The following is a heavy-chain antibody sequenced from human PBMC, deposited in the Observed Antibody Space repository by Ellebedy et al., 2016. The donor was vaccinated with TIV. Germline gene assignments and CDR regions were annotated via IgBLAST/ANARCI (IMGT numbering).Heavy chain of an antibody. CDR2: INSDGSGT. Sequence: LSLTCAASGFTFSSNWMHWVRQAPGKGMVWVSRINSDGSGTTYADSVKGRFPISRENAKNALFLQMDGLRVDDSAVYYCVEFGVFNLWGQGAPVSVSS. CDR3: VEFGVFNL. J-gene: IGHJ5*02. D-gene: IGHD3-3*01. CDR1: GFTFSSNW. V-gene: IGHV3-74*01.